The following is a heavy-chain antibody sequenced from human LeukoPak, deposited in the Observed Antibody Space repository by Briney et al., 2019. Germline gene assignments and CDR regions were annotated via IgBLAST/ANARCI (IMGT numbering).Heavy chain of an antibody. CDR1: GFTFSSSA. CDR3: ARGRGVVVIAYFDY. CDR2: INNVGSHI. Sequence: GGSLRLSCAVSGFTFSSSAMNWVRQAPGKGLEWVSSINNVGSHIYYADSVKGRFTISRDNSKNTLYLQMNSLRAEDTAVYYCARGRGVVVIAYFDYWGQGTLVTVSS. J-gene: IGHJ4*02. D-gene: IGHD3-22*01. V-gene: IGHV3-21*04.